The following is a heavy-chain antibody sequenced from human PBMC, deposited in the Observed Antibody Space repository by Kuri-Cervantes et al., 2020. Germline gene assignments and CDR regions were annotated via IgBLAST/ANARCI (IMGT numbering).Heavy chain of an antibody. V-gene: IGHV1-69*13. CDR3: ARERPYGTDY. CDR1: GGTFSSYA. CDR2: IIPIFGTA. D-gene: IGHD4-17*01. J-gene: IGHJ4*02. Sequence: SVKVSCKASGGTFSSYAISWVRQAPGQGLEWMGGIIPIFGTANYAQKFQGRVTITADESTSTAYMELNSLRVEDTAVYYCARERPYGTDYWGQGILVTGSS.